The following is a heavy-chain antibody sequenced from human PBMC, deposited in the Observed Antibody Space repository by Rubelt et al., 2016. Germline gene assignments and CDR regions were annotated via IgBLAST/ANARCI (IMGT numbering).Heavy chain of an antibody. J-gene: IGHJ4*02. V-gene: IGHV3-30*04. D-gene: IGHD1-26*01. CDR3: ATDPVEATTVRHFDY. CDR2: ISSNGNIK. Sequence: SSYVLHWVRQAPGKGLEWVAVISSNGNIKYYADSVNGRLTISRDNSKNTLFLHMNSLRGEDTAVYYCATDPVEATTVRHFDYWGQGTLVTVSS. CDR1: SSYV.